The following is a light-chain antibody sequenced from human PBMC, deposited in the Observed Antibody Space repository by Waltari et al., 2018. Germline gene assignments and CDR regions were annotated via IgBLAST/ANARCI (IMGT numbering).Light chain of an antibody. J-gene: IGLJ3*02. CDR3: QSADSSGSYPWV. Sequence: SYELTQPPSVSGSPGQTARITCSGDALPRNSGNWYQQKPGQAPVLMISKDTDRPSGIPERFSGSSSGTIATFTISGVQAEDEADYYCQSADSSGSYPWVFGGGTKLTVL. V-gene: IGLV3-25*03. CDR2: KDT. CDR1: ALPRNS.